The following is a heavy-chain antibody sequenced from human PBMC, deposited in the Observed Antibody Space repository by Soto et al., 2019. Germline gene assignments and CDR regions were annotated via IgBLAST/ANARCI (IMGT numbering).Heavy chain of an antibody. Sequence: EVQLVESGGGLVKPGGSLRLSCAASGFTFSNAWMSWVRQAPGKGLEWVGRIKSISDGGTTDYAAPVKGRFTISRDDSKNTLYLQMNSLKTGDTAVYFCTTDAAIVWGQGTLVTVSS. CDR1: GFTFSNAW. J-gene: IGHJ4*02. V-gene: IGHV3-15*01. CDR2: IKSISDGGTT. CDR3: TTDAAIV. D-gene: IGHD1-26*01.